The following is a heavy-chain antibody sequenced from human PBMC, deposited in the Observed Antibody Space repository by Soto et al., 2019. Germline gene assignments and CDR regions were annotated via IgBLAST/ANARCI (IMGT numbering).Heavy chain of an antibody. CDR2: ISAHNGNT. CDR3: ARGGYGDY. V-gene: IGHV1-18*01. D-gene: IGHD1-1*01. J-gene: IGHJ4*02. CDR1: GYAFTTYG. Sequence: QVHLVQSGAEVKKPGASVKVSCKGSGYAFTTYGITWVRQAPGQGLEWMGWISAHNGNTNYEQKLQGRVTVTRDTPTSTAYMELRSLRSDATAVYYCARGGYGDYWGQGALVTVSS.